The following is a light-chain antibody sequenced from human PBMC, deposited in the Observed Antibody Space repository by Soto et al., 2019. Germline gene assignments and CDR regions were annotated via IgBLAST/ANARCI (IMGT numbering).Light chain of an antibody. CDR2: EAS. CDR3: QNYNSAPPT. CDR1: QGISKY. Sequence: DIQMSQSPSSLSAAVGDRCTIPCRASQGISKYLAWYKQKPGKVPKFLIYEASTLQSGVPSRFSGSGSGTHFTLTISSLKPEDVATYYCQNYNSAPPTFGQGTKVDIK. J-gene: IGKJ1*01. V-gene: IGKV1-27*01.